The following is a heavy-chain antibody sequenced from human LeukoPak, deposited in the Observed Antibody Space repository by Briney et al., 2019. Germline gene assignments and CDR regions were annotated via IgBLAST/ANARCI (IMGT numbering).Heavy chain of an antibody. V-gene: IGHV1-18*01. CDR3: ARSLYYSSSSGGDY. J-gene: IGHJ4*02. CDR2: ISVYNGNT. CDR1: GYTFTSYG. Sequence: ASVKVSCKASGYTFTSYGISWVRQAPGQGLEWMGWISVYNGNTNYAQKLQGRVTMTTDTFTSTAYMEPRSLRSDDTAVYYCARSLYYSSSSGGDYWGQGTLVTVSS. D-gene: IGHD6-6*01.